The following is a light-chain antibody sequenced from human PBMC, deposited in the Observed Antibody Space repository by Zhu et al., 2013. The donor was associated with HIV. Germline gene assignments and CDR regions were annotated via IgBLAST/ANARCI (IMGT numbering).Light chain of an antibody. V-gene: IGKV1-9*01. J-gene: IGKJ4*01. Sequence: DIQLTQSPSFLSASVGDRVTITCRASQDIGKYLAWYQQKPGKAPSLFIYAASTLETGVPSRFSGSGSGTEFTLTISSLQPEDVATYYCQKYSGAPPAFGGGTKVEIK. CDR1: QDIGKY. CDR3: QKYSGAPPA. CDR2: AAS.